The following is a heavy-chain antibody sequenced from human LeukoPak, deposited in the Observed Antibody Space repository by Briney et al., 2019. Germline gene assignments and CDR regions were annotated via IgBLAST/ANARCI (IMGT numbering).Heavy chain of an antibody. CDR1: GFTFSRYR. Sequence: PGGSLRLSCAASGFTFSRYRMNWVRQAPGKGLEWVANIKRDGNEKNYVDSVKGRFSISRDNAKNSLYLQMDSLRAEDTAVYYCAKEGAYPIITYDSWGQGALVTVSS. D-gene: IGHD3-10*01. CDR3: AKEGAYPIITYDS. V-gene: IGHV3-7*01. J-gene: IGHJ5*01. CDR2: IKRDGNEK.